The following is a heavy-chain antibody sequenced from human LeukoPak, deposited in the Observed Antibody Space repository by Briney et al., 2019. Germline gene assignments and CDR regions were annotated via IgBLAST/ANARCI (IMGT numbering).Heavy chain of an antibody. J-gene: IGHJ4*02. Sequence: SETLSLTCTVSGGSISSYYWSWIRQPPGKGLEWIGYIYYNGSTNYNPSLKSRVTISVDTSKHQFSLKLSSVTAADTAVYFCARTPNYGDYVWFYDCWGQGTLVSVSS. V-gene: IGHV4-59*01. CDR1: GGSISSYY. D-gene: IGHD4-17*01. CDR2: IYYNGST. CDR3: ARTPNYGDYVWFYDC.